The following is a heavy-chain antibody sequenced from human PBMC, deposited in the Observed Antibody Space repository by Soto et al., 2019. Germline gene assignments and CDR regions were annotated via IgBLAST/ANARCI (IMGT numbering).Heavy chain of an antibody. CDR3: ARRGSGSYYDY. V-gene: IGHV3-23*01. Sequence: EVQLLESGGGLVQPGGSLRHSCAASGFTFSSYAMRWVRQAPVKGLEWVSAISGSGDSTYYADSVKGRFTISRDNSKNTLYLQMNSLRAEDTAVYYCARRGSGSYYDYWGQGTLVTVSS. CDR1: GFTFSSYA. CDR2: ISGSGDST. D-gene: IGHD1-26*01. J-gene: IGHJ4*02.